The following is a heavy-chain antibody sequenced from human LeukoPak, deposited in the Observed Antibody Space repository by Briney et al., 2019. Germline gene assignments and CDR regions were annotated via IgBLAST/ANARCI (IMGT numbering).Heavy chain of an antibody. D-gene: IGHD1-26*01. Sequence: SETLSLTCSVSGGSISSSNYHWGWIRQPPGKGLEWIVSIYYSGSTYYNPSLKSRVTISVDTSKNQFSLRLSSVTAADTALYYCARVFVGAAIAMDVWGQGTTVTVS. V-gene: IGHV4-39*01. CDR3: ARVFVGAAIAMDV. CDR1: GGSISSSNYH. CDR2: IYYSGST. J-gene: IGHJ6*02.